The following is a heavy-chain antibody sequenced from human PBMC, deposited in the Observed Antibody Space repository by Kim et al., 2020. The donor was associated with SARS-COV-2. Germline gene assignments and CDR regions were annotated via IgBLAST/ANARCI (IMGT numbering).Heavy chain of an antibody. D-gene: IGHD6-13*01. CDR3: ATASPHPHLIAAAGTPIYYYYGMDV. CDR1: GYTLTELS. Sequence: ASVKVSCKVSGYTLTELSMHWVRQAPGKGLEWMGGFDPEDGETIYAQKFQGRVTMTEDTSTDTAYMELSSLRSEDTAVYYCATASPHPHLIAAAGTPIYYYYGMDVWGQGTTVTVSS. V-gene: IGHV1-24*01. J-gene: IGHJ6*02. CDR2: FDPEDGET.